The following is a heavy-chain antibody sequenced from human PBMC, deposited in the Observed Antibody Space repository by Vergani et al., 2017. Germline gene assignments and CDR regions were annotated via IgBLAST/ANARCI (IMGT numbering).Heavy chain of an antibody. CDR1: GFTSSYYG. CDR3: ATKSCVTPGCQIGYFRE. V-gene: IGHV3-30*03. Sequence: QVHLVVSGGGVVQPGRSLRLSCVVSGFTSSYYGMHWVRQAPGKGLEWVAVISYDGTQKYYADSVKGRFTISRDNSKSTLYLQMNSLRTEDTAVYYCATKSCVTPGCQIGYFREWGQGTLVTVSS. J-gene: IGHJ1*01. CDR2: ISYDGTQK. D-gene: IGHD6-13*01.